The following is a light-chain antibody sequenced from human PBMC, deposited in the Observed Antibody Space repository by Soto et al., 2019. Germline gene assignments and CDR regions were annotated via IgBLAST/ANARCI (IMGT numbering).Light chain of an antibody. CDR1: SSDVGGYNY. CDR2: DVS. V-gene: IGLV2-11*01. CDR3: CSYAGSYTHV. Sequence: QSVLTQPRSVSGSPGQSVTISCTVTSSDVGGYNYVSWYQQHPGKAPKLMIYDVSKRPSGVPDRFSGSKSGNTASPTISGLQAEDEADYYCCSYAGSYTHVFGTGTKVTVL. J-gene: IGLJ1*01.